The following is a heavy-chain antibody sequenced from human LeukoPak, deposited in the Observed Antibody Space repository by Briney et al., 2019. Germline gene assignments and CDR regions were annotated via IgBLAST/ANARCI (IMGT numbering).Heavy chain of an antibody. Sequence: SETLSLTCTVSGGSISSSSYYWGWIRQPPGKGLEWIGSIYYSGSTYYNPSLKSRVTISVDTSKNQFSLKLSSVTAADTAVYYCARGDTMVRGVIGWFDPWGQGTLVTVSS. V-gene: IGHV4-39*01. D-gene: IGHD3-10*01. CDR1: GGSISSSSYY. J-gene: IGHJ5*02. CDR3: ARGDTMVRGVIGWFDP. CDR2: IYYSGST.